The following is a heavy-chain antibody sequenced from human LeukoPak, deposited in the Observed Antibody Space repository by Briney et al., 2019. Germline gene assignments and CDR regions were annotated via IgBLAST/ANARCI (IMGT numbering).Heavy chain of an antibody. CDR3: ARQGYCSTTSCYRWFDP. CDR1: GGSISSSSHY. Sequence: SETLSLTCTVSGGSISSSSHYWGWIRQPPGKGLEWIGSINYSGITYLNPSLRSRVTISVDTSKNHFSLKVSSVTAADTAVYYCARQGYCSTTSCYRWFDPWGQGTLVIVSS. V-gene: IGHV4-39*01. CDR2: INYSGIT. J-gene: IGHJ5*02. D-gene: IGHD2-2*01.